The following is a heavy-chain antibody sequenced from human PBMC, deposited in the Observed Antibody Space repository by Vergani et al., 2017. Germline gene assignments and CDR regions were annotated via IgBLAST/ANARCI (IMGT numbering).Heavy chain of an antibody. Sequence: QVQLVQSGAEVKKPGSSVKVSCKASGGTFSSYAISWVRQAPGQGLEWMGGTIPIFGTANYAQKFQGRVTITADESTSTAYMELSSLRSEDTAVYYCARAKTPYCGGDCDFDYWGQGTLVTVSS. D-gene: IGHD2-21*02. CDR2: TIPIFGTA. J-gene: IGHJ4*02. CDR1: GGTFSSYA. CDR3: ARAKTPYCGGDCDFDY. V-gene: IGHV1-69*01.